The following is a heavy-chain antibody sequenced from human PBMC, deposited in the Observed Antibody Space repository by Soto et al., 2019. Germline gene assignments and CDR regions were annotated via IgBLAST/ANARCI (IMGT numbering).Heavy chain of an antibody. J-gene: IGHJ4*02. D-gene: IGHD4-17*01. CDR2: IRSKSNSYAT. CDR1: GFTFSGSA. V-gene: IGHV3-73*01. Sequence: EVQLVESGGGLVQPGGSLKLSCAVSGFTFSGSAMHGGRQASGKGLEWVGRIRSKSNSYATAYAASLKGRFTLSRDDSKNTAYLQMNSLKTEDTAVYYCTRGYGDYVRDYWGQGTLVNVSS. CDR3: TRGYGDYVRDY.